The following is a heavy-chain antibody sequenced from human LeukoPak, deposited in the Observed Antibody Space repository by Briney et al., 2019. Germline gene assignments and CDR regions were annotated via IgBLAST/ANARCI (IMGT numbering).Heavy chain of an antibody. D-gene: IGHD1-1*01. V-gene: IGHV3-30*18. CDR1: GFTFSYYA. J-gene: IGHJ6*02. CDR3: AKDRSPTGSYYGMDV. CDR2: ISNDGSKK. Sequence: PGGSLRLSCAASGFTFSYYAMRWVRQAPGKGLEWVAVISNDGSKKFYIDSVKGRFTVSSDKSTDTLYLQMNSLRPEDTAVYYCAKDRSPTGSYYGMDVWGQGTTVIVSS.